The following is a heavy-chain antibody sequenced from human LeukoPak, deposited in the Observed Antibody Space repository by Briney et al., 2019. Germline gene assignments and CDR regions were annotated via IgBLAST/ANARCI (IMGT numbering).Heavy chain of an antibody. J-gene: IGHJ6*03. CDR3: ARGGTMVRGVRPNYYYMDV. Sequence: ASVKVSCKASGYTFTSYYMHWVRQAPGQGLEWMGIINPSGGSTSYAQKFQGRVTMTRDTSTSTVYMELSSLRSEDTAVYYCARGGTMVRGVRPNYYYMDVWGKGTTVTISS. CDR2: INPSGGST. CDR1: GYTFTSYY. D-gene: IGHD3-10*01. V-gene: IGHV1-46*01.